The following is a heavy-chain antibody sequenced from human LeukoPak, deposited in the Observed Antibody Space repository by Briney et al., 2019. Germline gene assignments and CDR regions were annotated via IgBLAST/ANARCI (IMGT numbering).Heavy chain of an antibody. J-gene: IGHJ6*03. Sequence: ASVKVSCKASGYTFTSYYMHWVRQAPGQGLEWMGIINPSGGSTSYAQKFQGRVTMTRDTSTSTVYMELSSLRSEDTAVYYCARVSMVRGAYSYYYYYYYMDVWGKGTTVTVSS. CDR2: INPSGGST. D-gene: IGHD3-10*01. CDR1: GYTFTSYY. CDR3: ARVSMVRGAYSYYYYYYYMDV. V-gene: IGHV1-46*01.